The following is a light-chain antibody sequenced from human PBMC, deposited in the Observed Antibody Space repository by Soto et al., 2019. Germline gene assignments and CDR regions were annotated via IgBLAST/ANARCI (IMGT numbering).Light chain of an antibody. J-gene: IGLJ1*01. V-gene: IGLV2-14*01. CDR3: SSYTSSSTYV. CDR1: SSYVGGYNY. CDR2: DVS. Sequence: QSVLTQPASVSGAPGQSITIACTGTSSYVGGYNYVSWYQQYPGKAPRLAISDVSNRPSGVSNRFSGSKSGNSASLTISGLQAEDEADYYCSSYTSSSTYVFGTGTKVTVL.